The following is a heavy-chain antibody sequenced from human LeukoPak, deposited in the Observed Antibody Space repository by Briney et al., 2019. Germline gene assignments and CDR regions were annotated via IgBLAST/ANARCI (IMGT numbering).Heavy chain of an antibody. CDR3: ARDGGHLGYCSGGSCYSFRFDP. V-gene: IGHV1-69*04. D-gene: IGHD2-15*01. Sequence: GSSVKVSCKASGGTFSSYAISWVRQAPGQGLEWMRRIIPILGIANYAQKFQGRVTITADKSTSTAYMELSSLRSEDTAVYYCARDGGHLGYCSGGSCYSFRFDPWGQGTLVTVSS. CDR2: IIPILGIA. CDR1: GGTFSSYA. J-gene: IGHJ5*02.